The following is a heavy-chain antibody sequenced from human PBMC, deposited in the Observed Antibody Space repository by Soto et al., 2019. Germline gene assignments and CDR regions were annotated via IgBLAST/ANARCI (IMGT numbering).Heavy chain of an antibody. CDR3: ASHHLFCGADCNSSGMDV. Sequence: GESLKISCRGWGYSFTDYWINSVRQVPGRCLEWMGRIDPSASYTQYPPPFHGLVTISADKSTSTAFLQCRSLRASDTAVHYCASHHLFCGADCNSSGMDVSRQGTTVTVSS. J-gene: IGHJ6*02. V-gene: IGHV5-10-1*01. CDR2: IDPSASYT. CDR1: GYSFTDYW. D-gene: IGHD2-21*02.